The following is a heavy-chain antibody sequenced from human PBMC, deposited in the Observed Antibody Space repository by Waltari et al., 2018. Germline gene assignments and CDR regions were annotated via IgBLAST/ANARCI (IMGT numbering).Heavy chain of an antibody. D-gene: IGHD5-12*01. V-gene: IGHV3-48*01. CDR3: ARGRHGYIQDVFDI. CDR1: GSTFSSYN. CDR2: ISSSTTT. J-gene: IGHJ3*02. Sequence: EVQLLESGGGVVQPGVSMRLSCAASGSTFSSYNMNWVRQAPGKGLEWVSYISSSTTTYYADYVKGRFTISRDNAKNSLYRQMNSLRAEDTALYYCARGRHGYIQDVFDIWGQGTMVSVSS.